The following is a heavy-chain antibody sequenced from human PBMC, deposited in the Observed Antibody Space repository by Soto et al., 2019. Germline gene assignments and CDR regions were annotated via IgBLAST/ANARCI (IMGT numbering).Heavy chain of an antibody. D-gene: IGHD3-3*01. CDR1: GGSISIVGYY. V-gene: IGHV4-31*03. Sequence: QVQLQESGPGLVKPSQTLSLTCTVSGGSISIVGYYWSWIRQHPGKGLEWIGYIYYTGSTYYNPSLKSRLTMSVDTSKNQFSLNLSSVTAADTAVYYCARVFRNWFDPWGQGTLVTVSS. CDR3: ARVFRNWFDP. J-gene: IGHJ5*02. CDR2: IYYTGST.